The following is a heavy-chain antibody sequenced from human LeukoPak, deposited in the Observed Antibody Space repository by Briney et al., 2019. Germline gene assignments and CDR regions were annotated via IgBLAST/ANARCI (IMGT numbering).Heavy chain of an antibody. J-gene: IGHJ4*02. CDR3: ARDSRHLSSTRGGLKESRGAFFDY. Sequence: SETLSLTCTVSGGSISSSSYYWSWIRQPPGKGLEWIGYIYYSGSTNYNPSLKSRVTISVDTSKNQFSLKLSSVTAADTALYYCARDSRHLSSTRGGLKESRGAFFDYWGQGTLVTVSS. D-gene: IGHD6-13*01. CDR1: GGSISSSSYY. V-gene: IGHV4-61*01. CDR2: IYYSGST.